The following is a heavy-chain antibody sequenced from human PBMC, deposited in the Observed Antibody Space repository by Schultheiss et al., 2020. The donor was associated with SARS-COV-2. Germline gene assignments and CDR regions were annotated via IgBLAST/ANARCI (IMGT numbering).Heavy chain of an antibody. CDR3: VRNHCSSTSCIENY. J-gene: IGHJ4*02. Sequence: VGSLRLSCAASGFTFSNSDMNWVRQAPGKGLEWVSGVSWNGSRTHYADSVKGRFIISRDNSRNFLYQQMNSLRPEDMAVYYCVRNHCSSTSCIENYWGQGTLVTVSS. CDR1: GFTFSNSD. V-gene: IGHV3-19*01. D-gene: IGHD2-2*01. CDR2: VSWNGSRT.